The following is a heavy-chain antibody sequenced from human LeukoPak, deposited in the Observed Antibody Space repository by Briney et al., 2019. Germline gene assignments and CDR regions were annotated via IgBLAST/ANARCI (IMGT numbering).Heavy chain of an antibody. Sequence: SETLSLTCTVSGGSISSYYWSWIRQPAGKGLEWIGRIYHSGSTYYNPSLKSRVTISVDTSKNQFSLKLSSVTAADTAVYYCARGGRNYYDSSGYQYWYFDLWGRGTLVTVSS. CDR1: GGSISSYY. V-gene: IGHV4-4*07. D-gene: IGHD3-22*01. CDR3: ARGGRNYYDSSGYQYWYFDL. CDR2: IYHSGST. J-gene: IGHJ2*01.